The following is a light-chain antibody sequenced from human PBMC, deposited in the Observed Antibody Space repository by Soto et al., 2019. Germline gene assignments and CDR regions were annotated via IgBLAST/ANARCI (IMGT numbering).Light chain of an antibody. CDR1: SSDVGGYNY. Sequence: QSVLTQPRSVSGSPGQSVTISCTGTSSDVGGYNYVSWYQQHPGKAPKMVIYDVNKRPSGVPDRFSGSKSGNTASLTISRLQAEDEADYYCCSYAGTYAVFGGGTKLTVL. CDR2: DVN. CDR3: CSYAGTYAV. V-gene: IGLV2-11*01. J-gene: IGLJ2*01.